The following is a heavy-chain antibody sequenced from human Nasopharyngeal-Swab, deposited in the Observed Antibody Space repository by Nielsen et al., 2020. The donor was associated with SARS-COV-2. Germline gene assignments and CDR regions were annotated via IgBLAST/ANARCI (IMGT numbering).Heavy chain of an antibody. V-gene: IGHV4-31*03. D-gene: IGHD1-26*01. J-gene: IGHJ6*02. Sequence: SETLSLTCTVSGGSINSGDSCWSWIRQHPGKGLEWIGYISYGGSTYYNPSLKSRVTISVDTSKNQVSLNLSSVTAADTAVYYCARDYRGAGYYYYGMDVWGQGTTVTVSS. CDR1: GGSINSGDSC. CDR2: ISYGGST. CDR3: ARDYRGAGYYYYGMDV.